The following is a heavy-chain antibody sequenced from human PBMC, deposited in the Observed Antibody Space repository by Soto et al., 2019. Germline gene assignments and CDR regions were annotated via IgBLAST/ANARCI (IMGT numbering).Heavy chain of an antibody. V-gene: IGHV3-53*02. CDR3: AKKPPRSIQGWAFGMDV. Sequence: EVQLVETGGGLIQPGGSLRLSCLASGFSVTTNYIIWVRQPPGQGLEWVSTTFTGGSTHYADSVKGRFSISRDNSKHTVYLQMNNLRVEDTAVYYCAKKPPRSIQGWAFGMDVCGQGTTVSVSS. J-gene: IGHJ6*02. CDR1: GFSVTTNY. CDR2: TFTGGST. D-gene: IGHD1-26*01.